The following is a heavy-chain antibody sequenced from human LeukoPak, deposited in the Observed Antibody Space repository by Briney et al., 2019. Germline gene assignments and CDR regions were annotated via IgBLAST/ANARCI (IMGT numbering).Heavy chain of an antibody. CDR1: GFTFSSYA. CDR3: VNLFSDTVTTVDY. Sequence: GGSLRLSCAASGFTFSSYAMSWVRQAPGKGLEYVSAISSNGGSTYYADSVKGRFTISRDNSKNTLYLQMSSLRAEDTAVYYCVNLFSDTVTTVDYWGQGTLVTVSS. J-gene: IGHJ4*02. CDR2: ISSNGGST. V-gene: IGHV3-64D*06. D-gene: IGHD4-17*01.